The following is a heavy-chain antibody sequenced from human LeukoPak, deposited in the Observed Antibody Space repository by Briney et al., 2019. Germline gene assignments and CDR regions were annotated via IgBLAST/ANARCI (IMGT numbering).Heavy chain of an antibody. V-gene: IGHV1-46*01. CDR2: INPSGGST. J-gene: IGHJ4*02. CDR3: ARDRGCSSTSCYTNLDY. CDR1: GYTFTSYY. Sequence: ASVKVSCKASGYTFTSYYMHWVRQAPGQGLEWMGIINPSGGSTSYAQKFQGRVTMTRDMSTSTVYMELSSLRSEDTAVYYCARDRGCSSTSCYTNLDYWGQGTLVTVSS. D-gene: IGHD2-2*02.